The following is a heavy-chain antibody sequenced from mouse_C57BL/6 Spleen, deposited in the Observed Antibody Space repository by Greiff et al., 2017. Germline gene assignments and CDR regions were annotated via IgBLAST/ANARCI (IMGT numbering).Heavy chain of an antibody. J-gene: IGHJ2*01. CDR3: ARDRYYFDY. Sequence: EVKLMESGGGLVKPGGSLKLSCAASGFTFSSYAMSWVRQTPEKRLEWVATISDGGSYTYYPDNVKGRFTISRDNAKNNLYLQMSHLKSEDTAMYYCARDRYYFDYWGQGTTRTVSS. V-gene: IGHV5-4*01. CDR1: GFTFSSYA. CDR2: ISDGGSYT.